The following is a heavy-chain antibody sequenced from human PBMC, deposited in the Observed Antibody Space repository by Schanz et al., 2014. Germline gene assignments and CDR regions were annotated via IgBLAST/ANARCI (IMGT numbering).Heavy chain of an antibody. D-gene: IGHD2-8*02. CDR3: ARVGGGILTSWYSLDS. J-gene: IGHJ4*02. V-gene: IGHV4-59*11. CDR1: GGSISSHF. CDR2: MYHSGSS. Sequence: QVQLQESGPGLVKPSETLSLTCTVSGGSISSHFWSWIRQPPGKGLEWIGYMYHSGSSNYNPSLKSRVTISVDTSKNPFSLKMTSLTAADTAVYFRARVGGGILTSWYSLDSWGQGTLVTVSS.